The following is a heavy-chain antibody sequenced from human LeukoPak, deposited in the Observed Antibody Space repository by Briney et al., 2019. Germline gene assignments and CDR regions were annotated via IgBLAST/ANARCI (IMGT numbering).Heavy chain of an antibody. Sequence: PSETLSLTCRVSGASINSGSNYWGWIRQPPGKTLEWIGSIYSSGSTYYNPSLKSRVIIMIDTPKNHFSLTLSSVTAADTAVYYCARVFYDSSRTTWAGWFDPWGQGTLVTVSS. J-gene: IGHJ5*02. CDR3: ARVFYDSSRTTWAGWFDP. D-gene: IGHD6-13*01. V-gene: IGHV4-39*07. CDR1: GASINSGSNY. CDR2: IYSSGST.